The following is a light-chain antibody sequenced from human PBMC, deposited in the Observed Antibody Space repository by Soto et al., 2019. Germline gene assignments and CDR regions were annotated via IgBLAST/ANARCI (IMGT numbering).Light chain of an antibody. Sequence: DIQMTQSPSSVSASVGDRVTITCRASQSITNWLAWYQQKPGKAPNLLIFAASSLQGAVPSRFSGRGSGTDFTLTISSLQPEDFATYYCQQTNSFPYTFGQGTKLEIK. J-gene: IGKJ2*01. CDR2: AAS. V-gene: IGKV1D-12*01. CDR3: QQTNSFPYT. CDR1: QSITNW.